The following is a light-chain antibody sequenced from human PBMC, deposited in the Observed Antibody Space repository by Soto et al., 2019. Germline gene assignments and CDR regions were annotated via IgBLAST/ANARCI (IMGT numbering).Light chain of an antibody. J-gene: IGLJ1*01. CDR2: EVS. CDR3: SSYAGSNNPYV. V-gene: IGLV2-8*01. CDR1: SGDVGGYNY. Sequence: QSALTQPPSASGSPGQSVTISCTGTSGDVGGYNYVSWYQQHPGKAPKRMIYEVSKRPSGVPDRFSGSKSGNTASLTVSGLQDEDEAEYYCSSYAGSNNPYVFGTGTKLTVL.